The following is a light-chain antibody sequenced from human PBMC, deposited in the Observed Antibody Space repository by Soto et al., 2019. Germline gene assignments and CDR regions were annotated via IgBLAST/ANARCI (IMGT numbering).Light chain of an antibody. CDR3: QSYDSRLRV. CDR1: SSNIGAGYD. J-gene: IGLJ2*01. V-gene: IGLV1-40*01. Sequence: QSVLTQPPSVSGAPGQRVTISCTGSSSNIGAGYDVHWYQQLPGTAPKLLIYGNNNRPSGVPDRFSGSKSGTSASLAITGLQAEDEADYYFQSYDSRLRVFGGGTKLTV. CDR2: GNN.